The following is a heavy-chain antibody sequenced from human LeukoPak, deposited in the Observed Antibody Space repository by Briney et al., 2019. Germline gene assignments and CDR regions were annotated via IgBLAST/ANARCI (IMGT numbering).Heavy chain of an antibody. V-gene: IGHV3-30*18. CDR2: ISYDGSNK. D-gene: IGHD4-17*01. Sequence: GGSLRLSCAASGFTFSSYGMHWVRQAPGKGLEWVAVISYDGSNKYYADSVKGRFTISRDNSKNTLYLQMNSLRAEDTAVYYCAKDLNDYGDYSPFDPWGQGTLVTVSS. CDR1: GFTFSSYG. CDR3: AKDLNDYGDYSPFDP. J-gene: IGHJ5*02.